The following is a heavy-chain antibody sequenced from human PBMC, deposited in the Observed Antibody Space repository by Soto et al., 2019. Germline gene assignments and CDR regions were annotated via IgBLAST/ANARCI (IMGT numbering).Heavy chain of an antibody. D-gene: IGHD4-4*01. CDR1: GGSISNKY. CDR2: IYYTGST. Sequence: SETVSLTCTVSGGSISNKYWTWIRQPPGKGLEWIGSIYYTGSTTYHPSLTSRVAISLDTSMQQFSLRLNSVTAADTAVYYCARATVQRHFDSWGQGTLVTVSS. V-gene: IGHV4-59*01. J-gene: IGHJ4*02. CDR3: ARATVQRHFDS.